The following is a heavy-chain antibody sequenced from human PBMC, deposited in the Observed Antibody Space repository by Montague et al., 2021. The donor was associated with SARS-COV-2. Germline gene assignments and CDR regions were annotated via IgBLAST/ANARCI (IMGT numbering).Heavy chain of an antibody. D-gene: IGHD3-3*01. Sequence: SETLSLTCAVYGGSFSDYYWTWIRQPPGKGLEWLGEVNHSGRINYSPSLKSRITISVDTSKNQFSLKLRSVTAADTAVYFCARGQRQRFSVFGVLAGGPELKHYALDVWGLGITVTVS. CDR3: ARGQRQRFSVFGVLAGGPELKHYALDV. V-gene: IGHV4-34*01. J-gene: IGHJ6*02. CDR2: VNHSGRI. CDR1: GGSFSDYY.